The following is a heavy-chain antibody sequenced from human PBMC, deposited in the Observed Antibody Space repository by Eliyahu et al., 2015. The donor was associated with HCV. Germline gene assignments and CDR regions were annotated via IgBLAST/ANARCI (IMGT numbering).Heavy chain of an antibody. CDR2: IYPGDSDT. Sequence: EVQLVQSGAEVKKPGESLKISCKGSGYSFTSYWIGWVRQMPGKGLEWMGIIYPGDSDTRYSPSFQGQVTISADKSISTAYLQWSSLKASDTAMYYCARQGRTKDIVVVPAEYYFDYWGQGTLVTVSS. CDR3: ARQGRTKDIVVVPAEYYFDY. D-gene: IGHD2-2*01. CDR1: GYSFTSYW. J-gene: IGHJ4*02. V-gene: IGHV5-51*01.